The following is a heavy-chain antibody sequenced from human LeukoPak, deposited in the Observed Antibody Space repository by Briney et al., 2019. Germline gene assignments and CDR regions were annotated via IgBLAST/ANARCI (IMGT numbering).Heavy chain of an antibody. V-gene: IGHV4-4*09. CDR2: ISTSGST. CDR1: GVSISSYY. CDR3: ARHDGGSGWYRSYIDL. J-gene: IGHJ2*01. Sequence: SETLSLTCTVSGVSISSYYCSWIRQPPGEGLEWIGYISTSGSTDYSPSLKSRVTISVDRSKNQCSLNLSSVTAADTAVYYCARHDGGSGWYRSYIDLWGRGTLVIVSS. D-gene: IGHD6-19*01.